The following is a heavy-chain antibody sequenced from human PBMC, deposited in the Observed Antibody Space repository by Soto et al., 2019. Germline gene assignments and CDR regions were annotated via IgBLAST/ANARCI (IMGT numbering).Heavy chain of an antibody. CDR1: GFTFSSYV. V-gene: IGHV3-30*18. J-gene: IGHJ1*01. CDR2: ISYDGSNK. CDR3: AKDIPPGGYSSGPPGY. D-gene: IGHD5-18*01. Sequence: GGSLRRSCAASGFTFSSYVMHCVRQATGKGLEWVAVISYDGSNKYYADSVKVRFTISRDNSKNPLYLQMNSLIAEDTAVYYCAKDIPPGGYSSGPPGYSGQGTLVT.